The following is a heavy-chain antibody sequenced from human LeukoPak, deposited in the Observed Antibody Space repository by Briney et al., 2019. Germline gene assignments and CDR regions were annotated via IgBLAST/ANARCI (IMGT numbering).Heavy chain of an antibody. CDR2: LFASGKT. Sequence: GGSLRLSCAASTLSVSYNYMNWVRQAPGKGLEWVALLFASGKTYYADSVKGRFTISGDPSKSTLHLQMNSLRFEDTALYFCAGSVYSQPDQWGQGTRSPSP. J-gene: IGHJ4*02. D-gene: IGHD4-11*01. CDR1: TLSVSYNY. CDR3: AGSVYSQPDQ. V-gene: IGHV3-53*01.